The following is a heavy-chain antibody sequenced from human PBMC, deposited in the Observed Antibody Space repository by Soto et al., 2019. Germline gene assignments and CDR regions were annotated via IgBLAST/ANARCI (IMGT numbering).Heavy chain of an antibody. Sequence: QVQLVESGGGLVKPGGSLRLSCAASGFTFSDYYMIWIRQAPGKGLKGVSYISSSSSYTNYADSVKDRFTISRDNAKNSLYLQMNSLRADDTAVYYCARVRALAADGMDVWGQGTTVTVSS. CDR1: GFTFSDYY. CDR2: ISSSSSYT. V-gene: IGHV3-11*05. D-gene: IGHD6-19*01. J-gene: IGHJ6*02. CDR3: ARVRALAADGMDV.